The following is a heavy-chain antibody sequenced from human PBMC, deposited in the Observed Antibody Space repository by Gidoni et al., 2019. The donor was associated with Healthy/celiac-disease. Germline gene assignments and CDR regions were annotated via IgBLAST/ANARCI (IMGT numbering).Heavy chain of an antibody. D-gene: IGHD1-26*01. CDR1: GSGFTRYW. Sequence: EVQLVQSGAELQKPGESLKISCKVSGSGFTRYWIGWVRQLPGKGLEWMGIIYPGDSDTRYSPSCQGQVTISADKSISTAYLQWRSLKASDTAMYYCASFRYSGSYQFDYWGQGTLVTVSS. CDR2: IYPGDSDT. J-gene: IGHJ4*02. V-gene: IGHV5-51*01. CDR3: ASFRYSGSYQFDY.